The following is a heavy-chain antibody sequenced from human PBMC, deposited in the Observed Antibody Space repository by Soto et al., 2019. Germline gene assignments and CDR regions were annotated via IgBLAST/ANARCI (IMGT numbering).Heavy chain of an antibody. Sequence: GESLKISCKGSGYSFTSYWISWVRQMPGKGLEWMGRIDPSDSYTNYSPSFQGHVTISADKSISTAYLQWSSLKASDTAMYYCARLHSYCGGDCYSGSYYYYGMDVWGQGTTVTVSS. V-gene: IGHV5-10-1*01. J-gene: IGHJ6*02. D-gene: IGHD2-21*02. CDR3: ARLHSYCGGDCYSGSYYYYGMDV. CDR1: GYSFTSYW. CDR2: IDPSDSYT.